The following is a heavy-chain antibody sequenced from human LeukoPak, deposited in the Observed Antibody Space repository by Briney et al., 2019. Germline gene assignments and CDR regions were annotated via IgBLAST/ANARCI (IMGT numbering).Heavy chain of an antibody. J-gene: IGHJ3*02. D-gene: IGHD3-22*01. CDR3: ARDRSNRYYYDSSGYYLDAFDI. Sequence: PSETLSLTCAVYGGSFSGYYWSWIRQPPGKGLEWIGEINHSGSTNYNPSLKSRVTISVDTSKNQFSLKLSSVTAADTAVYYCARDRSNRYYYDSSGYYLDAFDIWGQGTMVTVSS. V-gene: IGHV4-34*01. CDR2: INHSGST. CDR1: GGSFSGYY.